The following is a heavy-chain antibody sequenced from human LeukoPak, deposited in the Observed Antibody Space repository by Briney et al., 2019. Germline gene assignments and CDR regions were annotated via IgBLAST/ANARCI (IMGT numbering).Heavy chain of an antibody. CDR2: VYHSGST. V-gene: IGHV4-59*01. J-gene: IGHJ6*02. Sequence: SETLSLTCTVSGXSINYYYWTWIRQPPGKGLEWIGYVYHSGSTNYNPSLKSRVSISIDTSRKQFSLKLSSVTAADTAVYYCARDLFGVVSAVGMDVWGHGTTVTVSS. CDR3: ARDLFGVVSAVGMDV. CDR1: GXSINYYY. D-gene: IGHD3-3*01.